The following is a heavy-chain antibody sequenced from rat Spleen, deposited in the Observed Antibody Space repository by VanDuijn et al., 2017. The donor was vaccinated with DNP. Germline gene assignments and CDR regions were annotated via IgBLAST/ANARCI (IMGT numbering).Heavy chain of an antibody. CDR3: ARELTMVGFDN. J-gene: IGHJ2*01. D-gene: IGHD1-12*02. V-gene: IGHV2-43*01. Sequence: QVQLKESGPGLVQPSQTLSLTCTVSGFSLTSYHVTWVRQPPGKGLEWMGVIWTSGGSASNSLLTSRLSITRDTSKSQVFLEMNSLQTEDAATYFCARELTMVGFDNWGQGVMVTVSS. CDR2: IWTSGGS. CDR1: GFSLTSYH.